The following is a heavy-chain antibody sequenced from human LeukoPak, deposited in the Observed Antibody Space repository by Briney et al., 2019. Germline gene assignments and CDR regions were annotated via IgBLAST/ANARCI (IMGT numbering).Heavy chain of an antibody. V-gene: IGHV4-34*01. CDR2: INHSGST. CDR1: GGSISGYY. CDR3: AREGGNSVWFDP. J-gene: IGHJ5*02. D-gene: IGHD4-23*01. Sequence: SETLSLTCTVSGGSISGYYWSWIRQPPGKGLEWIGEINHSGSTNYNPSLKSRVTISVDTSKNQFSLKLSSVTAADTAVYYCAREGGNSVWFDPWGQGTLVTVSS.